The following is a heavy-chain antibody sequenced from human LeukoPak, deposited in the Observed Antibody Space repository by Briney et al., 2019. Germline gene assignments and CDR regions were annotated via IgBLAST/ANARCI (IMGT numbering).Heavy chain of an antibody. CDR3: ARVSGSYYPGWFDP. Sequence: PSETLSLTCSVSGYSISNAYYWGWIRQPPGKGLQWIGYIDHSGYTNYNRSLKSRVTISVDTSKNQFSLKLSSVTAADTAVYYCARVSGSYYPGWFDPWGQGTLVTVSS. V-gene: IGHV4-38-2*02. CDR1: GYSISNAYY. J-gene: IGHJ5*02. D-gene: IGHD1-26*01. CDR2: IDHSGYT.